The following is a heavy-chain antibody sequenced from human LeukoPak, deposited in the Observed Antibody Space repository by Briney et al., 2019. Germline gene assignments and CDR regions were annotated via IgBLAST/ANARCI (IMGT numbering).Heavy chain of an antibody. Sequence: PSETLSLTCAVYGGSFSGYYWSWIRQPPGKGLEWIGEINHSGSTYYNPSLKSRVTISVDTSKNQFSLKLSSVTAADTAVYYCARAGQWLLPQGANWFDPWGQGTLVTVSS. V-gene: IGHV4-34*01. CDR1: GGSFSGYY. CDR3: ARAGQWLLPQGANWFDP. D-gene: IGHD6-19*01. CDR2: INHSGST. J-gene: IGHJ5*02.